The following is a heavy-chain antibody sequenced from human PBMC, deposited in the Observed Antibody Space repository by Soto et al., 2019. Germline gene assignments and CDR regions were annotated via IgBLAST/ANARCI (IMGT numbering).Heavy chain of an antibody. Sequence: QVQLVQSGAEVKKPGASVKVSCKASGYTFTSYGISWVRQAPGQGLEGMGWISAYNGNTNFAQKLQGRVPRTTDTRPGTASMELSGLRSDATAVYYCARGLPPVDYWGQGTLVTVSS. J-gene: IGHJ4*02. CDR1: GYTFTSYG. CDR3: ARGLPPVDY. CDR2: ISAYNGNT. V-gene: IGHV1-18*01.